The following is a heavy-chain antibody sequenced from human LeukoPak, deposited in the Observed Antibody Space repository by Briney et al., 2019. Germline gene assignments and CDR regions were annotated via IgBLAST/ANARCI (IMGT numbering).Heavy chain of an antibody. D-gene: IGHD3-10*01. CDR2: ISGNGGST. J-gene: IGHJ6*02. CDR3: AKRSRRLTIVRGVPREDV. V-gene: IGHV3-23*01. Sequence: QPGGSLRLSCAASGFTFSNYAMNWVRQAPGKGLEWVSAISGNGGSTYYADSVRGRFTISRDNSKNTVYLEMSSLRAEDTAVYYCAKRSRRLTIVRGVPREDVWGQGTTVTVSS. CDR1: GFTFSNYA.